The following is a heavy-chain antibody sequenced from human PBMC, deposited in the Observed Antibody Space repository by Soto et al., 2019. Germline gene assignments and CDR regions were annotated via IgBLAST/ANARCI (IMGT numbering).Heavy chain of an antibody. CDR1: GGSIRSGGYY. CDR3: ARTVVTAIHNYYYYYGMDV. CDR2: IYYSGNT. Sequence: PSETLSLTCTVSGGSIRSGGYYWSWVRQNPRKGLEWIGNIYYSGNTYYNPSLKSRLTISVDTSKNQFSLNLSSVTAADTAMYYCARTVVTAIHNYYYYYGMDVWGQGTTVTVS. D-gene: IGHD2-21*02. J-gene: IGHJ6*02. V-gene: IGHV4-31*03.